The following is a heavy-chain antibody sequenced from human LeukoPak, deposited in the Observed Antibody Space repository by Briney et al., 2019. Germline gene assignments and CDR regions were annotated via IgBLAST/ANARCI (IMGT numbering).Heavy chain of an antibody. CDR2: IKQDGSEK. V-gene: IGHV3-7*01. CDR3: ARDLGVVVITSDPFDY. CDR1: GFTFSSYW. Sequence: GGSLRLSCAASGFTFSSYWMSWVRQAPGKGLEWVANIKQDGSEKYYVDSVKGRFTISRDNAKNSLYLQMNSLRAEDTAVYYCARDLGVVVITSDPFDYWGQGTLVTVSS. J-gene: IGHJ4*02. D-gene: IGHD3-22*01.